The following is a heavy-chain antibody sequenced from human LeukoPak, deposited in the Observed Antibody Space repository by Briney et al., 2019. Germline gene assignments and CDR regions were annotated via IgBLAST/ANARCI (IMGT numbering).Heavy chain of an antibody. CDR1: GDSVSSNSVT. D-gene: IGHD2-2*01. V-gene: IGHV6-1*01. J-gene: IGHJ5*02. Sequence: SQTLSLTCAISGDSVSSNSVTWNWIRQSPSRGLEGLGRTYYRSTWYNDYAVSVRGRITVNPDTSKNQFSLHLNSVTPEDTAVYYCARRLTQYDCFDPWGQGILVTVSS. CDR3: ARRLTQYDCFDP. CDR2: TYYRSTWYN.